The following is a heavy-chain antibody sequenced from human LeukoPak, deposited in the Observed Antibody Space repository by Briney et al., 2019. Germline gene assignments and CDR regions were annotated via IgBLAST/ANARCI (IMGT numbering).Heavy chain of an antibody. J-gene: IGHJ4*02. D-gene: IGHD6-13*01. V-gene: IGHV3-23*01. CDR2: ISGSGGST. CDR3: ARVSYSSRNDFDY. CDR1: GFTFSSYA. Sequence: TGGSLRLSCAASGFTFSSYAMSWVRQAPGKGLEWVSAISGSGGSTYYADSVKGRFTISRDNAKNSLYLQMNSLRAEDTAVYYCARVSYSSRNDFDYWGQGTLVTVSS.